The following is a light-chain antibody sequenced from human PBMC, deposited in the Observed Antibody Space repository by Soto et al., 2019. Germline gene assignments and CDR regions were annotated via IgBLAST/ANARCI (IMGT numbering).Light chain of an antibody. V-gene: IGKV3-20*01. CDR2: GAS. CDR1: QSVSSSY. J-gene: IGKJ3*01. CDR3: QKSGSSPVGFT. Sequence: EIVLTQSPGTLSLSPGERATLSCRASQSVSSSYLSWDQQKPGQARRLLIYGASSRATGMPDRFSGSGSGIDFNLTISRLEPEHFAVYYCQKSGSSPVGFTFGPGTKVAMK.